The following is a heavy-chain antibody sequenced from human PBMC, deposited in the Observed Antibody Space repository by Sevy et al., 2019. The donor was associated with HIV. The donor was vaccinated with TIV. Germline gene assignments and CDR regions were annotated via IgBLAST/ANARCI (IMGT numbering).Heavy chain of an antibody. CDR1: GFTFSSYA. CDR2: ISYDGSNK. V-gene: IGHV3-30-3*01. Sequence: GGSLRLSCAASGFTFSSYAMHWVRQAPGKGLEWVAVISYDGSNKYYADSVKGRFTISRDNSKNTLYLQMNSLRAEDTAVYYCASEVTYYYDSSGYPTYYFDYWGQGTLVTVSS. J-gene: IGHJ4*02. D-gene: IGHD3-22*01. CDR3: ASEVTYYYDSSGYPTYYFDY.